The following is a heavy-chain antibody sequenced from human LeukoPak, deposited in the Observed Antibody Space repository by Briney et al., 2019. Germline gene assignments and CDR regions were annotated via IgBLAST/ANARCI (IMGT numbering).Heavy chain of an antibody. CDR2: IYYSGST. Sequence: PSETLSLTCTVSGGSISSYYWSWIRQPPGKGLEWIGYIYYSGSTNYNPSLKSRVTISVDTSKNQFSLKLSSVTAADTAVYYCARQGYEGHFQHWGQGTLVTVSS. J-gene: IGHJ1*01. CDR1: GGSISSYY. V-gene: IGHV4-59*08. CDR3: ARQGYEGHFQH. D-gene: IGHD3-16*01.